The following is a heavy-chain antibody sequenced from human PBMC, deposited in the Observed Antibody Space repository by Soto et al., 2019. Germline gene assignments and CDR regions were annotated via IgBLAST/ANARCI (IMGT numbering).Heavy chain of an antibody. CDR1: GFTFSRHW. J-gene: IGHJ4*02. Sequence: EVHLVESGGGLVQPGGSLRLSCVASGFTFSRHWLHWVRQAPGKGPVWVSRINNDGTTTAYADSVKGRFSISRDNAENTLVLQMNNLRADDTAVYYCAAGRAEARGYSYGRTLDDWGQGSLVAVSS. V-gene: IGHV3-74*01. D-gene: IGHD5-18*01. CDR2: INNDGTTT. CDR3: AAGRAEARGYSYGRTLDD.